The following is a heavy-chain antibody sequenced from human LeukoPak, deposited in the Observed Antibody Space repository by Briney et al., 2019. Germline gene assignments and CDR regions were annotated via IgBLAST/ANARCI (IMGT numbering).Heavy chain of an antibody. CDR1: GFSFSSHG. Sequence: PGGSLRLSCAASGFSFSSHGMSWVRQAPGKGLEWVSGIIGGPGSTYYADSVKGRFTIFRDNSKNTLYLQMNSLRAEDTAVYYCARGSMYQLDYWGQGTLVTVSS. J-gene: IGHJ4*02. CDR2: IIGGPGST. CDR3: ARGSMYQLDY. V-gene: IGHV3-23*01. D-gene: IGHD2-2*01.